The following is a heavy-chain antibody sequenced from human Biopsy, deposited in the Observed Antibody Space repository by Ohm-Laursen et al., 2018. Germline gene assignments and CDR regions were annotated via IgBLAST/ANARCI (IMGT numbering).Heavy chain of an antibody. D-gene: IGHD4-17*01. CDR3: ARKIYGDYEVPYSYGMDV. CDR2: ISGSGTLI. Sequence: SLRLSCTASGFTFSDYYMIWVRQAPGRGLEWVSYISGSGTLIYYRDSVKGRPTISRDSAKNSLYLQMDSLRAEDTAVYYCARKIYGDYEVPYSYGMDVWGLGTTVTVSS. J-gene: IGHJ6*02. V-gene: IGHV3-11*01. CDR1: GFTFSDYY.